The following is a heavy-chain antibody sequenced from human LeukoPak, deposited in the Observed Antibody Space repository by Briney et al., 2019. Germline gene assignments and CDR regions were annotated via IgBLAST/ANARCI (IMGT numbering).Heavy chain of an antibody. CDR3: AKDGGRPNYYGSGTQKGLDY. CDR1: GFTFSSYG. J-gene: IGHJ4*02. D-gene: IGHD3-10*01. CDR2: ISSSSSTR. V-gene: IGHV3-48*01. Sequence: GGSLRLSCAASGFTFSSYGMSWVRQAPGKGLEWVSHISSSSSTRYYADSVKGRFTLSRDNAKNSLYLQMNSLRAEDTAVYYCAKDGGRPNYYGSGTQKGLDYWGQGTLVTVSS.